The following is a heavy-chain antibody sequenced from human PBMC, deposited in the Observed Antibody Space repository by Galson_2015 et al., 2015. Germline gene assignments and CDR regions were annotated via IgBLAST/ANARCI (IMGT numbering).Heavy chain of an antibody. CDR3: ARSGIAVAGTALPYYYYGMDV. CDR2: IYPGDSDT. V-gene: IGHV5-51*01. CDR1: GYSFTSYW. J-gene: IGHJ6*02. Sequence: QSGAEVKKPGESLKISCKGSGYSFTSYWIGWVRQMPGKGLEWMGIIYPGDSDTRYSPSFQGQVTISADKSISTAYLQWSSLKASDTAMYYCARSGIAVAGTALPYYYYGMDVWGQGTTVTVSS. D-gene: IGHD6-19*01.